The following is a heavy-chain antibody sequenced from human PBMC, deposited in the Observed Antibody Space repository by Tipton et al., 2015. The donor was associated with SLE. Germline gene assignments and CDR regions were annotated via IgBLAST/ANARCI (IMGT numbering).Heavy chain of an antibody. Sequence: TLSLTCTVSGGSISSSSYYWGWIRQPPGKGLEWIGSISYSGSTYYNPSLKSRVTISVDTSKNQFSLKLSSVTAADTAVYYCARQVVAVAAPYYYDSSDPYYFDYWGQGTLVTVSS. CDR2: ISYSGST. CDR1: GGSISSSSYY. J-gene: IGHJ4*02. CDR3: ARQVVAVAAPYYYDSSDPYYFDY. D-gene: IGHD3-22*01. V-gene: IGHV4-39*07.